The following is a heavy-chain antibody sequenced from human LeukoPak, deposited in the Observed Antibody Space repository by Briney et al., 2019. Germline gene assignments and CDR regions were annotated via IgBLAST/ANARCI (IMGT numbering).Heavy chain of an antibody. D-gene: IGHD2-2*01. CDR3: ARGRSGYCSSTSCYKAFDY. CDR2: IYYSGST. CDR1: GGSISSYY. V-gene: IGHV4-59*12. Sequence: KASETLSLTCTVSGGSISSYYWSWIRQPPGKGLEWIGYIYYSGSTNYNPSLKSRVTISVDTSKNQFSLKLSSVTAADTAVYYCARGRSGYCSSTSCYKAFDYWGQGTLVTVSS. J-gene: IGHJ4*02.